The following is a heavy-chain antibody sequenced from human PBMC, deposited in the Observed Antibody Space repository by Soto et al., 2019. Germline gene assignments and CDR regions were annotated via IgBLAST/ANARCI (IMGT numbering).Heavy chain of an antibody. CDR2: IYYSGST. V-gene: IGHV4-59*01. CDR3: ARGERYYSMRVGSVRWFDP. J-gene: IGHJ5*02. CDR1: VSSISSYY. Sequence: SSETLSLICTVSVSSISSYYRRWIRQPPGKGLEWIGYIYYSGSTNYNPSLKSRVTISVDTSKNQFSLKLSSVTAADTAVYYCARGERYYSMRVGSVRWFDPWGQGTVVTVSS. D-gene: IGHD3-9*01.